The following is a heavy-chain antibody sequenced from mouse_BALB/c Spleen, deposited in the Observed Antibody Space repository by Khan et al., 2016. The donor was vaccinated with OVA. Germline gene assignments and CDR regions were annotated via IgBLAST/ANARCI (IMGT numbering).Heavy chain of an antibody. CDR1: GFTFSSYG. Sequence: EVELVESGGGLVQPGGSLKLSCAASGFTFSSYGMSWVRQTPDKRLELVATIYTNVGSTYYTDSVRGRFTISRDNAKNTLYLQMSSLKSEDTAMYYSARVGSIYNGNYAYYFDYWGQGTTLTVSS. V-gene: IGHV5-6-3*01. J-gene: IGHJ2*01. D-gene: IGHD2-1*01. CDR2: IYTNVGST. CDR3: ARVGSIYNGNYAYYFDY.